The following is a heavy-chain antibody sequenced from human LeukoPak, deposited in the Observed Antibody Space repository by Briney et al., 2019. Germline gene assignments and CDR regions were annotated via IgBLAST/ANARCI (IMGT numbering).Heavy chain of an antibody. CDR2: IYHSGST. CDR1: GGSISSSSYY. V-gene: IGHV4-39*07. Sequence: PSETLYLTCTVSGGSISSSSYYWGWIRQPPGKGLEWIGYIYHSGSTYYNPSLKSRVTISVDRSKNQFSLKLSSVTAADTAVYYCAHSSSVGLAKFDYWGQGTLVTVSS. CDR3: AHSSSVGLAKFDY. J-gene: IGHJ4*02. D-gene: IGHD2-2*01.